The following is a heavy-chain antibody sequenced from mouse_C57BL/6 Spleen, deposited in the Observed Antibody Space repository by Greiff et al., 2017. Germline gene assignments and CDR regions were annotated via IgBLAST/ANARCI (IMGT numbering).Heavy chain of an antibody. J-gene: IGHJ4*01. V-gene: IGHV1-82*01. CDR3: ARSKGYDGGPDYYAMDY. CDR2: IYPGDGDT. Sequence: QVQLKQSGPELVKPGASVKISCKASGYAFSSSWMNWVKQRPGKGLEWIGRIYPGDGDTNYNGKFKGKDTLTADKSSSTAYMQLSSLTSEDSAVYFCARSKGYDGGPDYYAMDYWGQGTSVTVSS. CDR1: GYAFSSSW. D-gene: IGHD2-2*01.